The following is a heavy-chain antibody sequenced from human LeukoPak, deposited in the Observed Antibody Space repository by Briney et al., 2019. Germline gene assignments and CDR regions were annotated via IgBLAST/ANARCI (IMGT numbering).Heavy chain of an antibody. CDR1: GGSFSGYY. J-gene: IGHJ6*04. V-gene: IGHV4-34*01. CDR3: ARGLSSGMDV. CDR2: INHSGST. Sequence: SETLSLTCAVYGGSFSGYYWSWIRQPPGKGLEWIGEINHSGSTHYNPSLKSRVTISVDTSKNQFPLKLSSVTAADTAVYYCARGLSSGMDVWGKGTTVTVSS.